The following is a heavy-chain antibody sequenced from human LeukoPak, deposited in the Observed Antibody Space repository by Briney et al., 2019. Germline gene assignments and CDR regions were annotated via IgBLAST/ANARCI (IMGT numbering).Heavy chain of an antibody. V-gene: IGHV3-7*03. D-gene: IGHD2-2*02. CDR2: IKQDGSEK. J-gene: IGHJ3*02. CDR3: ARDLLYDAFDI. CDR1: GFTFSSYW. Sequence: WGSLRLSCAASGFTFSSYWMSWVRQAPGKGLEWVANIKQDGSEKYYVDSVKGRFTISRDNAKNSLYLQMNSLRAEDTAVYYCARDLLYDAFDIWGQGTMVTVSS.